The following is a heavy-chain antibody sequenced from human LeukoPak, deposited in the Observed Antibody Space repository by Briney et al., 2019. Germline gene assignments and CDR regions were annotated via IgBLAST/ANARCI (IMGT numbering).Heavy chain of an antibody. CDR1: AGSISSGGYY. D-gene: IGHD2-2*01. V-gene: IGHV4-31*03. CDR3: ARVTTSTSCYAD. Sequence: PSETLSLTCTVSAGSISSGGYYWSWIRQHPGKGLEWIGYIYYSGSTYYNPSLKSRVTISVDTSKNQFSLKLSSVTAADTAVYYCARVTTSTSCYADWGQGTLVTVSS. J-gene: IGHJ4*02. CDR2: IYYSGST.